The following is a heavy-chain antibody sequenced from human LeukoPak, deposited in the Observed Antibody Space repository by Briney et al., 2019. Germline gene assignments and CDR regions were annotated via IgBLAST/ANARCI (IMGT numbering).Heavy chain of an antibody. CDR2: IDANSANT. V-gene: IGHV1-18*01. CDR1: GYTFTTYG. CDR3: ARIGSGSAY. J-gene: IGHJ4*02. D-gene: IGHD3-10*01. Sequence: ASVKVSCKASGYTFTTYGVSWVRQAPGQGLEWMGWIDANSANTNYVQKFQGRVTMTTDTSTSTAYMELSSLRSEDTAVYYCARIGSGSAYWGQGTLVTVSS.